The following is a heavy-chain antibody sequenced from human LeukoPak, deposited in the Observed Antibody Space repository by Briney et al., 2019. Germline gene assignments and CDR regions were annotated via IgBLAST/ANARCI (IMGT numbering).Heavy chain of an antibody. CDR1: GDSVSSNSAA. V-gene: IGHV6-1*01. D-gene: IGHD3-10*01. Sequence: SQTLSLTCAISGDSVSSNSAAWNWIRQSPSRGLEWLGRTYYRSKWYNDYAVSVKSRITINPDTSKNQFSLQLNSVTPEDTAVYYCARDPITMVRGVIITAYFDYWGQGTLVTVSS. CDR3: ARDPITMVRGVIITAYFDY. J-gene: IGHJ4*02. CDR2: TYYRSKWYN.